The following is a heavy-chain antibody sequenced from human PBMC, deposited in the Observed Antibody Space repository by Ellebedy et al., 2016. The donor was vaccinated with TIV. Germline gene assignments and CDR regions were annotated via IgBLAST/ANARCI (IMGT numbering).Heavy chain of an antibody. CDR1: GYSFSSYW. CDR3: ARQYHGELYF. CDR2: VFPDDSGT. V-gene: IGHV5-51*01. Sequence: GESLKISCKGSGYSFSSYWIAWVRQMPGKGLEWMGAVFPDDSGTRYSPSFQGHVTISADKSISTAYLEWKSLKASDTAIYYCARQYHGELYFWGRGTLVAVSS. D-gene: IGHD1-26*01. J-gene: IGHJ2*01.